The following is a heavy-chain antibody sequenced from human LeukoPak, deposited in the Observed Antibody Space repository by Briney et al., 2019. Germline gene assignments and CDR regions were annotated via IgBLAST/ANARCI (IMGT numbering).Heavy chain of an antibody. CDR2: ISYDGSNK. V-gene: IGHV3-30*03. D-gene: IGHD1-26*01. Sequence: GRSLRLSCAASGFTFSSYGMHWVRQAPGKGLEWVAVISYDGSNKHYADSVKGRFTISRDNSKNTLYLQMNSLGAEDTAVYYCARVGRTDSGELWGQGTLVTVSS. CDR3: ARVGRTDSGEL. CDR1: GFTFSSYG. J-gene: IGHJ4*02.